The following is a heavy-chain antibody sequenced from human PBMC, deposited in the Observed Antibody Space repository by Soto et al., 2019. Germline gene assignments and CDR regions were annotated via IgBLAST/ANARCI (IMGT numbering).Heavy chain of an antibody. V-gene: IGHV3-30*18. Sequence: GGSLRLSCAASGFTFSSYGMHWVRQAPGKGLEWVAVISYDGSNKYYADSVKGRFTISRDNSKNTLYLQMNSLGAEDTAVYYCAKTLDPAGYSYGYYYYGMDVWGQGTTVTVSS. D-gene: IGHD5-18*01. CDR1: GFTFSSYG. CDR2: ISYDGSNK. CDR3: AKTLDPAGYSYGYYYYGMDV. J-gene: IGHJ6*02.